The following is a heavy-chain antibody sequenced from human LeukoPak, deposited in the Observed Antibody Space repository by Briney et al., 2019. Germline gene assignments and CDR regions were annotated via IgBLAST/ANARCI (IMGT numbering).Heavy chain of an antibody. V-gene: IGHV3-21*01. CDR1: GFTFSSYS. J-gene: IGHJ5*02. CDR3: ARDAYDDASES. D-gene: IGHD3-3*01. CDR2: ISSSSSYI. Sequence: PGGSLRLSCAASGFTFSSYSMNWVRQAPGKGLEWVSSISSSSSYIHYADSVKGRFTISRDNAKNSLYLQMNGLRADDTAIYYCARDAYDDASESWGQGTLVTVSS.